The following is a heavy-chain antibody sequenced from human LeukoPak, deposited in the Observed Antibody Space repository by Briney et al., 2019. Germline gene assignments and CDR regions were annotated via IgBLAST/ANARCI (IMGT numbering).Heavy chain of an antibody. J-gene: IGHJ4*02. Sequence: PGGSLRLSCAASGFTFNTYWMNWVRQAPGKGLEWVANVKQDGSETYYVDSLKGRFTISRDNSKNTLYLQMNSLRAEDTAVYYCARDTPDQSGWDPMYYFDYWGQGTLVTVSS. CDR3: ARDTPDQSGWDPMYYFDY. CDR2: VKQDGSET. CDR1: GFTFNTYW. D-gene: IGHD6-19*01. V-gene: IGHV3-7*03.